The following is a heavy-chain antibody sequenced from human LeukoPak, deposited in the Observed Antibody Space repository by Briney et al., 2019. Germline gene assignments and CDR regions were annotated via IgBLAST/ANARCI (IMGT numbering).Heavy chain of an antibody. V-gene: IGHV4-61*08. J-gene: IGHJ4*02. Sequence: PSETLSLTCTVSGGSISSGGYYWSWIRQPPGKGLEWIGYIYYSGSTNYNPSLKSRVTISVDTSKNQFSLKLSSVTAADTAVYYCARDKDAYFDYWGQGTLVTVSS. CDR1: GGSISSGGYY. CDR2: IYYSGST. CDR3: ARDKDAYFDY.